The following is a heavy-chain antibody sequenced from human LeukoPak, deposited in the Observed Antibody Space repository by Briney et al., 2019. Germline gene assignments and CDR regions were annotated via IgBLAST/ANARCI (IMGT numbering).Heavy chain of an antibody. CDR3: AREASSSWYGFDY. Sequence: PSETLSLTCTVSGDSISSSSYYWGWIRQPPGKGLEWVAVISYDGSNKYYADSVKGRFTISRDNSKNTLYLQMNSLRAEDTAVYYCAREASSSWYGFDYWGQGTLVTVSS. CDR2: ISYDGSNK. CDR1: GDSISSSS. D-gene: IGHD6-13*01. J-gene: IGHJ4*02. V-gene: IGHV3-30*03.